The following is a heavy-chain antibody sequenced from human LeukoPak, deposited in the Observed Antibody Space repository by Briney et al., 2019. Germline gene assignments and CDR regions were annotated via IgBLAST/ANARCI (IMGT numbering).Heavy chain of an antibody. CDR1: GGSISSSSYY. J-gene: IGHJ4*02. D-gene: IGHD6-13*01. Sequence: SETLSLTCTVSGGSISSSSYYWGWIRQPPGKGLEWIGEINHSGSTNYNPSLKSRVTISVDTSKNQFSLKLSSVTAADTAVYYCARGHRRQLAYFDYWGQGTLVTVSS. V-gene: IGHV4-39*07. CDR3: ARGHRRQLAYFDY. CDR2: INHSGST.